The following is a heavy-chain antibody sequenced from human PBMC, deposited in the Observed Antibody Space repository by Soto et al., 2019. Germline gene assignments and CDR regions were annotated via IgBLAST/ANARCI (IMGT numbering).Heavy chain of an antibody. V-gene: IGHV4-30-4*01. Sequence: SETLSLTCTASGGSISSGDYYWSWIRQPPGKGLEWIGYIYYSGSTYYNPSLKSRVTISLDTSKNQFSLKLSSVTAADMAVYYCARDSPSSSYYYYGMDVWGQGTTVTVSS. CDR2: IYYSGST. CDR1: GGSISSGDYY. D-gene: IGHD6-6*01. J-gene: IGHJ6*02. CDR3: ARDSPSSSYYYYGMDV.